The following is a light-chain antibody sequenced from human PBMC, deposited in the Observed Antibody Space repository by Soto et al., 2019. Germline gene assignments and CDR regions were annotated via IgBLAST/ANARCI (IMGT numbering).Light chain of an antibody. CDR3: QQYNPPWT. J-gene: IGKJ1*01. Sequence: EIVMTQSPATLSVSPGERATLSCRASQDVSGHLAWFQRKPGQAPRLLIYDTSTRATAVPVRFSGSGSGTEFTLTISSLQSEDFAVYFCQQYNPPWTFGQGTKVDIK. CDR1: QDVSGH. V-gene: IGKV3-15*01. CDR2: DTS.